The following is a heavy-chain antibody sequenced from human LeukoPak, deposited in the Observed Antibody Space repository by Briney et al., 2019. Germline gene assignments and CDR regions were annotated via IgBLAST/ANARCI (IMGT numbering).Heavy chain of an antibody. J-gene: IGHJ3*02. Sequence: GGSMRLSCAASGFTFSSYSMNWVRQAAGKGLEWVSYISSISSTIYYADSVTGRFIISRDNATNSLYLQMNSLRAEDTAVYYCARYNSVRDAFDIWGQGTMVTVSS. CDR3: ARYNSVRDAFDI. CDR2: ISSISSTI. CDR1: GFTFSSYS. V-gene: IGHV3-48*01. D-gene: IGHD1-1*01.